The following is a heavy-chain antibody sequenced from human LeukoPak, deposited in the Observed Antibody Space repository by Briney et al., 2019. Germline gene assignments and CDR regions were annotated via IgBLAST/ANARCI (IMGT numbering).Heavy chain of an antibody. V-gene: IGHV1-2*04. CDR2: INPNSGGT. Sequence: ASVKVSCKASGYTFTGYYMHWVRQAPGQGLEWMGWINPNSGGTNYAQKFQGWVTMTRGTSISTAYMELSSLRSEDTAVYYCARVVTTVTTGNWFDPWGQGTLVTVSS. D-gene: IGHD4-11*01. CDR1: GYTFTGYY. CDR3: ARVVTTVTTGNWFDP. J-gene: IGHJ5*02.